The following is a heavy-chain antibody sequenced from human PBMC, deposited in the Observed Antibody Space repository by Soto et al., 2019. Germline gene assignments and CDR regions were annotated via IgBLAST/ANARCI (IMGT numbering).Heavy chain of an antibody. CDR3: ARSRQNDILTGYYDY. Sequence: ASVKVSCKASGYTFTGYYMHWVRQAPGQGLEWMGWINPNSGGTNYAQKFQGWVTMTRDTSISTAYMELSRLRSDDTAVYYCARSRQNDILTGYYDYWGQGTLVTVSS. J-gene: IGHJ4*02. CDR1: GYTFTGYY. CDR2: INPNSGGT. V-gene: IGHV1-2*04. D-gene: IGHD3-9*01.